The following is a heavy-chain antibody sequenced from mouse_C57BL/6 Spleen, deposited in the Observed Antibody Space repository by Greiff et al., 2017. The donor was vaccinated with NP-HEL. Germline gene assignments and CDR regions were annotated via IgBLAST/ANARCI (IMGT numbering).Heavy chain of an antibody. J-gene: IGHJ1*03. V-gene: IGHV1-64*01. CDR2: IHPNSGST. D-gene: IGHD1-1*01. CDR1: GYTFTSYW. Sequence: VQLQQPGAELVKPGASVKLSCKASGYTFTSYWMHWVKQRPGQGLEWIGMIHPNSGSTNYNEKFKSKATLTVDKSSSTAYMQLSSLTSEDSAVYYCASLYYGSSYVGWYFDVWGTGTTVTVSS. CDR3: ASLYYGSSYVGWYFDV.